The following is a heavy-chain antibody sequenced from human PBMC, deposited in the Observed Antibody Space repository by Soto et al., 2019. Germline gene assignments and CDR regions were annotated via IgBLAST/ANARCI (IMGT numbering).Heavy chain of an antibody. Sequence: GASVKFSCKVSGYTLTELSMHWVRQAPGKGLEWMGGFDPEDGETIYAQKFQGRVTMTEDTSTDTAYMELSSLRSEDTAVYYCATDLGYCSGGSCYDYWGQGTLVTVSS. D-gene: IGHD2-15*01. CDR2: FDPEDGET. V-gene: IGHV1-24*01. CDR3: ATDLGYCSGGSCYDY. J-gene: IGHJ4*02. CDR1: GYTLTELS.